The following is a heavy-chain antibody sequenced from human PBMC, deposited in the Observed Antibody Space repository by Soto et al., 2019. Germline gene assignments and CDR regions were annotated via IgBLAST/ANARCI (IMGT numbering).Heavy chain of an antibody. Sequence: QVQLVQSGAEVRQPASSVKVSCKTSGGTFSSYAISWVRQAPGQGLEWMGGIVPIVDTSTYAQKFQGRVTITADESTSTAYMELSSLRSDDTAIYYCVRVVAIPGYPDKWGQGTLVTVSS. V-gene: IGHV1-69*12. CDR2: IVPIVDTS. D-gene: IGHD5-12*01. CDR3: VRVVAIPGYPDK. CDR1: GGTFSSYA. J-gene: IGHJ4*02.